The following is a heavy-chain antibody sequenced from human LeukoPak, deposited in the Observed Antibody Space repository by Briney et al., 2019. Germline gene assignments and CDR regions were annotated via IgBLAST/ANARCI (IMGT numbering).Heavy chain of an antibody. V-gene: IGHV4-34*01. CDR1: GGSFSGYY. Sequence: SETLSLTCAVYGGSFSGYYWSWIRQPPGKGLEWIGEINHSGSTNYNPSLKSRVTISVDTSKNQFSLKLSSVTAADTAVYFCARERYSGNYWPWFDPWGQGTLVTVSS. CDR2: INHSGST. J-gene: IGHJ5*02. D-gene: IGHD1-26*01. CDR3: ARERYSGNYWPWFDP.